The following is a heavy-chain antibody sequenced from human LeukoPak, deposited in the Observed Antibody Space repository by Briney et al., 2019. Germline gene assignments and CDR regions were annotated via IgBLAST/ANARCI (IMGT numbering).Heavy chain of an antibody. CDR1: GGSISSGGYY. V-gene: IGHV4-30-4*08. Sequence: PSENLSLTCTGSGGSISSGGYYWSSIRQPPGKVLEFIGYIYYSGCTYYNPSLKSRLTMSVDTSKIQFSLKLTSVTAADTAAFYCARALYNYDIVNSYAGWAPRCSSDYWGQGTLVTVSS. CDR3: ARALYNYDIVNSYAGWAPRCSSDY. D-gene: IGHD3-9*01. J-gene: IGHJ4*02. CDR2: IYYSGCT.